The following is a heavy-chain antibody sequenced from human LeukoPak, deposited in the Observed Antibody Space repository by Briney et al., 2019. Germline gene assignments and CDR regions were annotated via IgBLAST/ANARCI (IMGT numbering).Heavy chain of an antibody. Sequence: PGESLKISCKGSGYSFTSYWISWVRQLPGKGLEWMGRIDPSDSYTNYSPSFQGHVTISADKSISTAYLQWSSLKASDTAMYYCARPNGVGPAAQYYFDYWSQGTLVTVSS. CDR1: GYSFTSYW. V-gene: IGHV5-10-1*01. CDR3: ARPNGVGPAAQYYFDY. J-gene: IGHJ4*02. CDR2: IDPSDSYT. D-gene: IGHD2-2*01.